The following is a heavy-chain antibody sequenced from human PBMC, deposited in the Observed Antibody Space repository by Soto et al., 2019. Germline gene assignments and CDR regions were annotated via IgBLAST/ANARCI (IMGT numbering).Heavy chain of an antibody. D-gene: IGHD3-22*01. CDR1: GGSISSGGYS. CDR2: IYHSGST. V-gene: IGHV4-30-2*01. J-gene: IGHJ4*02. Sequence: AVSGGSISSGGYSWSWIRQPPGKGLEWIGYIYHSGSTYYNPSLKSRVTISVDRSKNQFPLKLSSVTAADTAVYYCARGLDYYDSSGYYLGFFDYWGQGTLVTVSS. CDR3: ARGLDYYDSSGYYLGFFDY.